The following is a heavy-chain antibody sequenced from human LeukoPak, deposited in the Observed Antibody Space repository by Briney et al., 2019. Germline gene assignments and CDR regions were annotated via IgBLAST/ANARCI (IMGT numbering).Heavy chain of an antibody. Sequence: GGSLRLSCAASGFTFSSYGMHWVRQAPGKGLEWVAVISYDGSNKYYADSVKGRFTISRDNSKNTLYLQMNSLRAEDTAVYYCAKVLYDSSGYYYPGAFDIWGRGTMVTVSS. CDR3: AKVLYDSSGYYYPGAFDI. CDR1: GFTFSSYG. J-gene: IGHJ3*02. CDR2: ISYDGSNK. V-gene: IGHV3-30*18. D-gene: IGHD3-22*01.